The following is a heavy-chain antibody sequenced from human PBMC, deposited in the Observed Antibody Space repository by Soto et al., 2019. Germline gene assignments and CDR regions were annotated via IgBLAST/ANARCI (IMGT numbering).Heavy chain of an antibody. CDR2: ISPGSRYP. V-gene: IGHV3-11*06. Sequence: PGGSLRLSCAGSGFTFGDSYMSWIRQAPGKGLEWLSYISPGSRYPAYADSVKGRFTISRDYAKRSLYLQMMSLTAEDTAIYYCVRGGGGGLFDPWGQGTMVTVSS. CDR3: VRGGGGGLFDP. CDR1: GFTFGDSY. D-gene: IGHD2-15*01. J-gene: IGHJ5*02.